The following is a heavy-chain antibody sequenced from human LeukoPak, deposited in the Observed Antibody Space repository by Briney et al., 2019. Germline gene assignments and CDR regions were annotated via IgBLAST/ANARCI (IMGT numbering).Heavy chain of an antibody. V-gene: IGHV1-69*05. D-gene: IGHD2-2*01. Sequence: EATVKVSCKASGGTFSSYAISWVRQAPGQGLEWMGGIIPIFGTANYAQKFQGRVTITTDESTSTAYMELSSLRSEDTAVYYCARAGACSSTSCHYTGSLNWFDPWGQGTLVTVSS. CDR3: ARAGACSSTSCHYTGSLNWFDP. CDR2: IIPIFGTA. CDR1: GGTFSSYA. J-gene: IGHJ5*02.